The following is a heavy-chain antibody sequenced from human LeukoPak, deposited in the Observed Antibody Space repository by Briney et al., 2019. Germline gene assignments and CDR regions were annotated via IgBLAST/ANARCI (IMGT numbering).Heavy chain of an antibody. CDR3: AKDRGVGELWN. D-gene: IGHD3-10*01. V-gene: IGHV3-43D*04. J-gene: IGHJ4*02. CDR2: ISGDGSST. Sequence: PGGSVRLSCAASGFTFDDYGMDWVRHARGKGLEWVSLISGDGSSTYYADSVKGRFTISRDNSKNSLYLQMNSLRDEDTALYYCAKDRGVGELWNWGQGTLVSVSS. CDR1: GFTFDDYG.